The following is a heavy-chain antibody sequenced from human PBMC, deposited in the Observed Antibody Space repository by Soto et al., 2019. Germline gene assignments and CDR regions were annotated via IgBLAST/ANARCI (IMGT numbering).Heavy chain of an antibody. CDR1: GFTFSSYS. CDR3: ARDSEAVVARYGMDV. V-gene: IGHV3-21*01. D-gene: IGHD2-15*01. CDR2: ISSSSSYI. J-gene: IGHJ6*02. Sequence: GGSLRLSFAASGFTFSSYSMNGVRQAPGKGLEWVSSISSSSSYIYYADSVKGRFTISRDNAKNSLYLQMNSLRADDTAVYYRARDSEAVVARYGMDVSGQGTTVTVSS.